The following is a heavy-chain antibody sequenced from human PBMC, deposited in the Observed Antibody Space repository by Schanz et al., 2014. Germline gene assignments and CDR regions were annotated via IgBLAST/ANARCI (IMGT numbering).Heavy chain of an antibody. J-gene: IGHJ4*02. D-gene: IGHD6-13*01. Sequence: QVQLVQSGAEAKKPGASVKVSCKASGYTFTGYYMHWVRQAPGQGLEWMGWIHPNSGTTNYAQKFQGWVTMTRDTSISTAYMDLSSLRSDDTTVYYCARDAVDAAAGCNYWGQGTLVTVSS. CDR1: GYTFTGYY. CDR3: ARDAVDAAAGCNY. V-gene: IGHV1-2*04. CDR2: IHPNSGTT.